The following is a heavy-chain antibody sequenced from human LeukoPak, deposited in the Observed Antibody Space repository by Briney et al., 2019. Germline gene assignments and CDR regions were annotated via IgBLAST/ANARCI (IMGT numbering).Heavy chain of an antibody. CDR1: GFTFSNYW. CDR2: INSDGSST. V-gene: IGHV3-74*01. CDR3: AREGRGYSYAFEY. Sequence: GGSLRLSCAASGFTFSNYWMHWVRQAPGKRLAWVSRINSDGSSTTYADSVKGRFTISRDNGQNTLYLQMNSLRAEDTAVYYCAREGRGYSYAFEYWGQGTLVTVSS. D-gene: IGHD5-18*01. J-gene: IGHJ4*02.